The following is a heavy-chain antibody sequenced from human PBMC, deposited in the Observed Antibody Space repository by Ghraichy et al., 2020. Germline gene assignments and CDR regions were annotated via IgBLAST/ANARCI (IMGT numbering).Heavy chain of an antibody. CDR2: ISGSGGST. CDR3: AKGTGSGSARGYFDY. J-gene: IGHJ4*02. CDR1: GFTFSSYA. Sequence: GESLNISCAASGFTFSSYAMSWVRQAPGKGLEWVSAISGSGGSTYYADSVKGRFTISRDNSKNTLYLQMNSLRAEDTAVYYCAKGTGSGSARGYFDYWGQGTLVTVSS. D-gene: IGHD6-19*01. V-gene: IGHV3-23*01.